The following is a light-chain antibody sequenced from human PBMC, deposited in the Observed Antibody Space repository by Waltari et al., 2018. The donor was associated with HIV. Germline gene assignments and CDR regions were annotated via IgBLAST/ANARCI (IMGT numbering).Light chain of an antibody. J-gene: IGKJ4*01. CDR2: CAS. CDR3: QQYYSTPPLT. Sequence: DIVMTQSPDSLAVSLGERATINCKSSQSVLYSSNNKNYLAWYQQKPGQPPKLLIYCASTRQARVPARFSGSGSGTDFTLTIISLQAEDVAVYYCQQYYSTPPLTFGGGTKVEIK. CDR1: QSVLYSSNNKNY. V-gene: IGKV4-1*01.